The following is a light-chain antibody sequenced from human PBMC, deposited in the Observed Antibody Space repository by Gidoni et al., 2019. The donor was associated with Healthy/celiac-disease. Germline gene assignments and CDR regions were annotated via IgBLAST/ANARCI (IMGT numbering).Light chain of an antibody. CDR2: GNN. Sequence: SSELTQDPAVSVALGQTVRITCQGDSLRSYYASWYQQQPGQAPVLVSYGNNNPPSGIPDRFSGASSGNTASLTITGAQAEDVADYYCNSRDSSGNHLVFGGGTKLTVL. V-gene: IGLV3-19*01. CDR3: NSRDSSGNHLV. CDR1: SLRSYY. J-gene: IGLJ3*02.